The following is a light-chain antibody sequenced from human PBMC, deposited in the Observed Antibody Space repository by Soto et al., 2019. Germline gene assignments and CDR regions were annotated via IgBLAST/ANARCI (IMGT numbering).Light chain of an antibody. V-gene: IGKV1-39*01. J-gene: IGKJ1*01. CDR2: EAS. Sequence: IQITQSPSSLSASVGDRVTITCRSSQTSATYINWYQQKSGSAPRLLIYEASGLQSGVPSRFSGSGSGTHLVLTIRNFTPQDYANYFCKKTYTTNPKLGQATRW. CDR3: KKTYTTNPK. CDR1: QTSATY.